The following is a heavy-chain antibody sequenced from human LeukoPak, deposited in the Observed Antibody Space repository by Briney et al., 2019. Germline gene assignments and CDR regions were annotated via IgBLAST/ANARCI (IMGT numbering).Heavy chain of an antibody. Sequence: GGSLRLSCVASGFTFSSAWMHWVRQAPGKGLEWVSSISGSGGSTYYADSVKGRFTISRDNSNNTLYLQMNSLRAEDTAVYYCAKDRSSGSYPRGNEYWGRGTLVTVSS. CDR1: GFTFSSAW. J-gene: IGHJ4*02. CDR2: ISGSGGST. D-gene: IGHD1-26*01. CDR3: AKDRSSGSYPRGNEY. V-gene: IGHV3-23*01.